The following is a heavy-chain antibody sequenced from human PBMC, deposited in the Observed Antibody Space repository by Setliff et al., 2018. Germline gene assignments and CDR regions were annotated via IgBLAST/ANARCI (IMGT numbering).Heavy chain of an antibody. V-gene: IGHV4-30-4*08. CDR1: GGPISSGDYY. D-gene: IGHD3-22*01. CDR3: ARESRYYYDNLGTLDY. CDR2: IYSSGST. Sequence: PSETLSLTCTVSGGPISSGDYYWSWIRQPPGKGLEWIGYIYSSGSTYYNPSLKSRVSISVDTSKNQFSLKLSSVTAADTAVYYCARESRYYYDNLGTLDYGGQGTLVTVSS. J-gene: IGHJ4*02.